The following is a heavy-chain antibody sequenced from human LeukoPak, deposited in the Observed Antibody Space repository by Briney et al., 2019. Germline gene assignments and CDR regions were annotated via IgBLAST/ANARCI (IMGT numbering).Heavy chain of an antibody. CDR1: GFTFSSYS. Sequence: GGSLRLSCAASGFTFSSYSMNWVRQAPGKGPEWVSYISSSSSTIYNADSVKGRFTISRDNAKNSLFLQMDSLRAEDTAVYYCARLYYYDNGGYFHWGQGTLVTVSS. J-gene: IGHJ4*02. CDR3: ARLYYYDNGGYFH. V-gene: IGHV3-48*01. CDR2: ISSSSSTI. D-gene: IGHD3-22*01.